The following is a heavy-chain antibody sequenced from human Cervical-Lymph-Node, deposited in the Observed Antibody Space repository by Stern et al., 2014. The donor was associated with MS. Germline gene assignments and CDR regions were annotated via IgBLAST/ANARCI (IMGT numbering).Heavy chain of an antibody. CDR2: VHHRGTT. CDR1: GDSISGSTDW. Sequence: QVQLQESGPGLVRPSGTLSLTCGVSGDSISGSTDWGSWVRQPPGKGLGWIGEVHHRGTTNYNPSLKSRVTMSVDTANNQFSLNLNPVTAADTAVYYCARVKWYFDLWGRGTLVTVSS. D-gene: IGHD2-21*01. V-gene: IGHV4-4*02. J-gene: IGHJ2*01. CDR3: ARVKWYFDL.